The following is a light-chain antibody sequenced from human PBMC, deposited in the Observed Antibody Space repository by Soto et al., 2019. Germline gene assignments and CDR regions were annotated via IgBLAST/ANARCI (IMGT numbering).Light chain of an antibody. Sequence: DTQMTQSPSSLSASVGDRVTITCQASQDISNYLNWYQQKPGKAPKLLIYDASNLETGVPSRFSASASGTDFNFTISSLQPEDIATYYCHQYDNLPWTFGEGTKADIK. CDR2: DAS. CDR3: HQYDNLPWT. V-gene: IGKV1-33*01. CDR1: QDISNY. J-gene: IGKJ1*01.